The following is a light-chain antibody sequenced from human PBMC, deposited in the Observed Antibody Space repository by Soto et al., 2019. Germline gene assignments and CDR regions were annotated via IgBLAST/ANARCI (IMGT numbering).Light chain of an antibody. V-gene: IGKV3-20*01. J-gene: IGKJ1*01. CDR2: AAS. CDR3: QQTYSKPRT. CDR1: QSVSSSY. Sequence: EIVLTQSPGTLALSPVERATLSCRPSQSVSSSYLAWYQQKPGQAPRPLIYAASRRATGIPDRFSGSGSGTDFTLTISSLQPEDSATYYCQQTYSKPRTFGQGTKVDIK.